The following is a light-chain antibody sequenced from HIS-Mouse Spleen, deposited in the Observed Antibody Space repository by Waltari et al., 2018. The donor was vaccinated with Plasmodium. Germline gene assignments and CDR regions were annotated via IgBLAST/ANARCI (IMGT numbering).Light chain of an antibody. CDR3: QQSHT. Sequence: DIQMTQSPSSLSASVGDRVTITCRASQSISSYLNSYQQKPGKAPKRLIYAASSLQSGVPSRFSGSGSGTDFTLTISSLQPEDFATYYCQQSHTFGQGTKLEIK. CDR1: QSISSY. CDR2: AAS. V-gene: IGKV1-39*01. J-gene: IGKJ2*01.